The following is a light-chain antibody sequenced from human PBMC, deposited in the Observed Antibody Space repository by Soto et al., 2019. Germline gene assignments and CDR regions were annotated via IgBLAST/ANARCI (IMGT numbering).Light chain of an antibody. V-gene: IGKV3-15*01. J-gene: IGKJ1*01. CDR2: GAS. Sequence: VMTQSPATLSLSPGDSATLSCRASQNVRSNLAWYQQKPGQAPRLLIYGASTRATGIPDRLSGRGSGTEFILTISRLQSEDFAVYYCQQYDDWPETFGQGTKVDIK. CDR3: QQYDDWPET. CDR1: QNVRSN.